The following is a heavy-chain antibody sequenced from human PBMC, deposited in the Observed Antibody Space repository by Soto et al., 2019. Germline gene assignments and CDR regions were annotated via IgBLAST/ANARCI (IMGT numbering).Heavy chain of an antibody. CDR2: IYHSGST. J-gene: IGHJ6*02. D-gene: IGHD3-10*01. CDR3: ARRVRGVIANYYYGMDV. Sequence: SETLSLTCAVSGYSISSGYYWGWIRQPPGKGLEWIGSIYHSGSTYYNPSLKSRVTISVDTSKNQFSLKLSSVTAADTAVYYCARRVRGVIANYYYGMDVWGQGTTVTVSS. V-gene: IGHV4-38-2*01. CDR1: GYSISSGYY.